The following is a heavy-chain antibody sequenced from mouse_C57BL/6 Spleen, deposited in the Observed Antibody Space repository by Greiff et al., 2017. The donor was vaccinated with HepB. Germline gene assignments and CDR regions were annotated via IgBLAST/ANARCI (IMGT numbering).Heavy chain of an antibody. CDR3: ARFYYGSSYEWFAY. Sequence: QVQLQQSGAELARPGASVKLSCNASGYTFTSYGISWVKQRTGQGLEWIGEIYPRSGNTYYNEKFKGKATLTADKSSSTAYMELRSLTSEDSAVYFCARFYYGSSYEWFAYWGQGTLVTVSA. D-gene: IGHD1-1*01. V-gene: IGHV1-81*01. J-gene: IGHJ3*01. CDR2: IYPRSGNT. CDR1: GYTFTSYG.